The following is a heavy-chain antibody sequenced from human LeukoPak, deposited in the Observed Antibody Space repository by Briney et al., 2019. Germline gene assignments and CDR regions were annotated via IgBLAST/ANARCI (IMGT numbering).Heavy chain of an antibody. D-gene: IGHD5-12*01. CDR3: ARMGGYSGYATH. CDR1: GGSINSYY. CDR2: IYSSGST. J-gene: IGHJ4*02. Sequence: SETLSLTCTVSGGSINSYYWSWIRQPAGKGLEWIGRIYSSGSTGYNPSLKSRVTLSVDTAKNQFSLKLNSVTAADTAVYYCARMGGYSGYATHWGQGTLVTVSS. V-gene: IGHV4-4*07.